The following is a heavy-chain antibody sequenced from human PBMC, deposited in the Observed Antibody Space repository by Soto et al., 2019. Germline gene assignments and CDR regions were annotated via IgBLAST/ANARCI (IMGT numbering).Heavy chain of an antibody. V-gene: IGHV1-69*02. CDR2: IIPILGIA. CDR3: GRGFPDYYDSSGFFDY. D-gene: IGHD3-22*01. CDR1: GGTFSSYT. J-gene: IGHJ4*02. Sequence: SVKVSCKASGGTFSSYTISWVRQAPGQGLEWMGRIIPILGIANYAQKFQGRVTITADKSTSTAYMELSSLRSEDTAVYYCGRGFPDYYDSSGFFDYRGQGTLVTVSS.